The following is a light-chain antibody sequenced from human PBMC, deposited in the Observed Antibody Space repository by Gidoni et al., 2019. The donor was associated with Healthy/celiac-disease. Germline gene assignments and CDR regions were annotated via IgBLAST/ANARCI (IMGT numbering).Light chain of an antibody. J-gene: IGKJ2*01. V-gene: IGKV1-39*01. Sequence: DIQMTQSPSSLSASLGDRVTITCRASQSMSSNLNWYQQKPGKAPKLLIYAAASLQSGGASRFSGSGSGTDFTITISSLQPEDFATYYCQQSYSTPRYTFGQGTKLEIK. CDR1: QSMSSN. CDR2: AAA. CDR3: QQSYSTPRYT.